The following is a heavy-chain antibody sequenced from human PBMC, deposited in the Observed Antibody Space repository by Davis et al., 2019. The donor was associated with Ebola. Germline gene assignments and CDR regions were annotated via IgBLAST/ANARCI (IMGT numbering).Heavy chain of an antibody. D-gene: IGHD6-19*01. V-gene: IGHV3-11*01. CDR3: ASIAVAGSTPDGNY. Sequence: GESLKISCAASGFTFSDYYMSWIRQAPGKGLEWVSYISSSGSTIYYADSVKGRFTISRDNAKNSLYLQMNSLRAEDTAVYYCASIAVAGSTPDGNYWGQGTLVTVSS. CDR2: ISSSGSTI. CDR1: GFTFSDYY. J-gene: IGHJ4*02.